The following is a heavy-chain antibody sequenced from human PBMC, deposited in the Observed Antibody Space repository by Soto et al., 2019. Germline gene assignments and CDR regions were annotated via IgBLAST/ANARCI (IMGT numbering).Heavy chain of an antibody. CDR3: ATDLHGYCSGGSCYSFSNWFDP. J-gene: IGHJ5*02. D-gene: IGHD2-15*01. Sequence: QVQLVQSGAEVKKPGASVKVSCKVSGYTLTELSMHWVRQAPGKGLEWMGGFDPEDGETIYAQKFQGRVTMTEDTSTDTAYMELSSLRSEDTAVYYCATDLHGYCSGGSCYSFSNWFDPWGQGTLVTVSS. CDR2: FDPEDGET. V-gene: IGHV1-24*01. CDR1: GYTLTELS.